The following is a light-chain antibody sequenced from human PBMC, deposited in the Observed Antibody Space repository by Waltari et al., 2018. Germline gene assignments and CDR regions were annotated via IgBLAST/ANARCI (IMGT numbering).Light chain of an antibody. J-gene: IGKJ4*01. CDR1: QSVSIN. CDR3: QQTSSWPLT. V-gene: IGKV3-11*01. Sequence: EIVLTQSPATLSLSPGQRATLSCRASQSVSINLGWYQQKLGQPPRLLIYDTSNRATGIPDRFSASGFGTDFTLTISSLEPEDFAVYFCQQTSSWPLTVGGGTKVEIK. CDR2: DTS.